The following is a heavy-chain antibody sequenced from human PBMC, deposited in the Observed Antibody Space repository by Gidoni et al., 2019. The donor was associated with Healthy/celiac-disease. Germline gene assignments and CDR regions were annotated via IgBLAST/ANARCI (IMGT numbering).Heavy chain of an antibody. CDR2: ISSSGSTI. CDR3: ARVITIFGGLGWFDP. J-gene: IGHJ5*02. V-gene: IGHV3-48*03. Sequence: EVQLVESGGGLVQPGGSLRLSCAASGFTLSSYEMNWVRQAPGKGLEWVSYISSSGSTIYYADSVKGRFTISRDNAKNSLYLQMNSLRAEDTAVYYCARVITIFGGLGWFDPWGQGTLVTVSS. D-gene: IGHD3-3*01. CDR1: GFTLSSYE.